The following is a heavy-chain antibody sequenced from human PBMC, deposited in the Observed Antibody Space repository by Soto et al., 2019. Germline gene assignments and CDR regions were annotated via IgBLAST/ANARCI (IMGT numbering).Heavy chain of an antibody. V-gene: IGHV3-21*01. Sequence: GGSLRLSCAASGFTFSSYSMNWVRQAPGKGLEWVSSISSSSSYIYYADSVKGRFTISRDNAKNSLYLQMNSLRAEDTAVYYCAREGVEGVKNDYGDYILGSDAFDIWGQGTMVTVSS. D-gene: IGHD4-17*01. J-gene: IGHJ3*02. CDR2: ISSSSSYI. CDR3: AREGVEGVKNDYGDYILGSDAFDI. CDR1: GFTFSSYS.